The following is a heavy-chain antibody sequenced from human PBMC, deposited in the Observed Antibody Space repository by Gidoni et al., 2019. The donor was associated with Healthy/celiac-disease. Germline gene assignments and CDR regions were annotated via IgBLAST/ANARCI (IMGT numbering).Heavy chain of an antibody. CDR2: IWYDGSNK. V-gene: IGHV3-33*01. D-gene: IGHD3-22*01. Sequence: QVQLVESGGGVVQPRRSLRLSCAASGFTFSSYGMHWVRQAPGKGLEWVAVIWYDGSNKYYADSVKGRFTISRDNSKNTLYLQMNSLRAEDTAVYYCARGDPRIVVVPRGAVDYWGQGTLVTVSS. CDR3: ARGDPRIVVVPRGAVDY. CDR1: GFTFSSYG. J-gene: IGHJ4*02.